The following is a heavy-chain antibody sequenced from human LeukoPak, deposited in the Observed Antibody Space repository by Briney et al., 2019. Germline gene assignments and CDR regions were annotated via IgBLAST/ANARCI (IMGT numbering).Heavy chain of an antibody. CDR1: GFTFSSYA. CDR2: LTGTGGST. CDR3: AKDAGPRGAFSGLFDF. Sequence: GGSLRLSCAASGFTFSSYAMTWVRQAPGKGLEWVSALTGTGGSTFYADSVEGRFTISRDNSKNTLYLQMNSLRAEDTAVYYCAKDAGPRGAFSGLFDFWGQGTLVTVSS. J-gene: IGHJ4*02. V-gene: IGHV3-23*01. D-gene: IGHD1-26*01.